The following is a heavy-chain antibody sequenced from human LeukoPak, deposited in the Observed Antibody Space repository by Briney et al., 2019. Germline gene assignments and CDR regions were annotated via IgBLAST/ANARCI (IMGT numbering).Heavy chain of an antibody. V-gene: IGHV3-7*01. Sequence: PGGSLRLSCAASGFTFSSFWMSWVRQAPGKGLEWVANIRQDGSEKHHVDSVKGRFTISRDNAKNSLYLQMNSLRAEDTAVYYCARDKTGILDYWGQGTLVTVSS. CDR2: IRQDGSEK. J-gene: IGHJ4*02. CDR3: ARDKTGILDY. D-gene: IGHD1-1*01. CDR1: GFTFSSFW.